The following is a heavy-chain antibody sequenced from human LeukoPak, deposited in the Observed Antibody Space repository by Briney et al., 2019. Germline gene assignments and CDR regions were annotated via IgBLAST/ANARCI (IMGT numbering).Heavy chain of an antibody. D-gene: IGHD3-16*02. CDR2: INHSGST. CDR3: ARGPKYDYVWGSYRYTESGFDY. V-gene: IGHV4-34*01. Sequence: PSETLSLTCAVYGGSFSGYYWSWIRQPPGKGLEWIGEINHSGSTNYNPSLKSRVTISVDTSKNQFSLKLSSVTAADTAVYYCARGPKYDYVWGSYRYTESGFDYWGQGTLVTVSS. CDR1: GGSFSGYY. J-gene: IGHJ4*02.